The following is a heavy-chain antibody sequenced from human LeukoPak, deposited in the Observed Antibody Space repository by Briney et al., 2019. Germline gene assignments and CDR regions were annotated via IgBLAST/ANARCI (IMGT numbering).Heavy chain of an antibody. D-gene: IGHD3-3*01. CDR2: INSDGSST. J-gene: IGHJ6*03. Sequence: PGGSLRLSCAASGFTFSSYWMHWVRQAPGKGLVWVSRINSDGSSTSYADSAKGRFTISRDNAKNTLYLQMNSLRAEDTAVYYCAREGPLYDFWSGYFYYYYYMDVWGKGTTVTVSS. CDR1: GFTFSSYW. CDR3: AREGPLYDFWSGYFYYYYYMDV. V-gene: IGHV3-74*01.